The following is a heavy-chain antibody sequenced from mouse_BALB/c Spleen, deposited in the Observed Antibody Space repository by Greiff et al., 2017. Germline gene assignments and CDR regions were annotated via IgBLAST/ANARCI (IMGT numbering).Heavy chain of an antibody. Sequence: VQLQQSGPELVKPGASVKIPCKASGYTFTDYNMDWVKQSHGKSLEWIGDINPNNGGTIYNQKFKGKATLTVDKSSSTAYMELRSLTSEDTAVYYCVRDYSSSRRYSEVWGAGTTLTVSS. CDR1: GYTFTDYN. CDR3: VRDYSSSRRYSEV. J-gene: IGHJ1*01. CDR2: INPNNGGT. V-gene: IGHV1-18*01. D-gene: IGHD1-1*01.